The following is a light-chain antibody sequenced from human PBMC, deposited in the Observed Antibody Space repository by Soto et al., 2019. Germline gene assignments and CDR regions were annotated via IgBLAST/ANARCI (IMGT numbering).Light chain of an antibody. J-gene: IGKJ1*01. Sequence: DIQMPQSPSTLSASVGDRVTITCRASQSISGWLAWYQHKPGKAPKLLIYDASSLESGVPSRFSGSGSGTEFTLTISSLQPDDFATFYCQQYNTYSWTFGQGTKVEIK. CDR2: DAS. CDR3: QQYNTYSWT. V-gene: IGKV1-5*01. CDR1: QSISGW.